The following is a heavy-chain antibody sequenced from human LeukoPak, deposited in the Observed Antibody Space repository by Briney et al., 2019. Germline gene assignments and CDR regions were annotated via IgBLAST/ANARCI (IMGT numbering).Heavy chain of an antibody. J-gene: IGHJ5*02. V-gene: IGHV1-18*01. Sequence: GASVKVSCKASGYTFTSYGISWVRQAPGQGLEWMGWISAYNGNTNYAQKLQGRVTMTTDTSTSTAYMELSSLRSEDTAVYYCATKSWNPQSDWFDPWGQGTLVTVSS. CDR3: ATKSWNPQSDWFDP. D-gene: IGHD1-1*01. CDR1: GYTFTSYG. CDR2: ISAYNGNT.